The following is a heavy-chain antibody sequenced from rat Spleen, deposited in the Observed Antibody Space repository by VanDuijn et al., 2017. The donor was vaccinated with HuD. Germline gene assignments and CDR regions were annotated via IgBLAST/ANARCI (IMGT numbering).Heavy chain of an antibody. CDR1: GYSITSGYR. J-gene: IGHJ3*01. CDR3: TRHLTDKSYFDF. Sequence: EVQLQESGPGLVKPSQSLSLTCSVTGYSITSGYRWNWIRKFPGNKLEWMGYINNAGSTNYNPSLKSRISITRDTSKNQFFLQVNSVTTEDTATYYCTRHLTDKSYFDFWGQGTLVTV. D-gene: IGHD5-1*01. V-gene: IGHV3-3*01. CDR2: INNAGST.